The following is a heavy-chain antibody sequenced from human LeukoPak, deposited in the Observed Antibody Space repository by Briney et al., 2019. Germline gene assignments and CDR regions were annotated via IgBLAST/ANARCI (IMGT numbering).Heavy chain of an antibody. CDR2: ITGSGGST. D-gene: IGHD2-2*01. Sequence: GGSLRLSCATSGFTFSTYAMSWVRQAPGKGLERVSVITGSGGSTYYVDSVKGRFTISRDNSKNTLYLQVKSLRAEDTAVYYCAKEGHLGSCTSTTCYFDYWGQGTLVTVSS. V-gene: IGHV3-23*01. CDR3: AKEGHLGSCTSTTCYFDY. CDR1: GFTFSTYA. J-gene: IGHJ4*02.